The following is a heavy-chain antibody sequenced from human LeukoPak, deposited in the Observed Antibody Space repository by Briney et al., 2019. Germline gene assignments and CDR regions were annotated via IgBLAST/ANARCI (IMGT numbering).Heavy chain of an antibody. CDR3: ASELSTSAEKYFDL. J-gene: IGHJ2*01. Sequence: ASVKVSCKASGGTFSSYAISWVRQAPGQGLEWMGGIIPIFGTANYAQEFQGRVTITADESTSTAYMELSSLRSEDTAVYYCASELSTSAEKYFDLWGRGTLVTVSS. CDR2: IIPIFGTA. V-gene: IGHV1-69*13. D-gene: IGHD2-2*01. CDR1: GGTFSSYA.